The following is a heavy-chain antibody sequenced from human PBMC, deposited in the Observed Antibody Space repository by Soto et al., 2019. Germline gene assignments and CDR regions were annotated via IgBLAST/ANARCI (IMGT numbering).Heavy chain of an antibody. J-gene: IGHJ5*02. CDR3: AKWSKSSSWSRGENWFDP. V-gene: IGHV3-23*01. D-gene: IGHD6-13*01. CDR2: ISGSGGST. Sequence: HPGGSLRLSCAASGFTFSSYAMSWVRQAPGKGLEWVSAISGSGGSTYYADSVKGRFTISRDNSKNTLYLQMNSLRAEDTAVYYCAKWSKSSSWSRGENWFDPWGQGTLVTVSS. CDR1: GFTFSSYA.